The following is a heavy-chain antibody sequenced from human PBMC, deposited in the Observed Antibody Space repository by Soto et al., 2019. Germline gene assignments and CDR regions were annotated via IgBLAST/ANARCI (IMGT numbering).Heavy chain of an antibody. V-gene: IGHV3-9*01. CDR2: ISWNSGSI. D-gene: IGHD2-2*01. J-gene: IGHJ4*02. CDR3: AKAPPRYCSSTSCPLGPFDY. CDR1: GFTFDDYA. Sequence: GGSLRLSCAASGFTFDDYAMHWVRQAPGKGLEWVSGISWNSGSIGYADSVKGRSTISRDNAKNSLYLQMNSLRAEDTALYYCAKAPPRYCSSTSCPLGPFDYWGQGTLVTVSS.